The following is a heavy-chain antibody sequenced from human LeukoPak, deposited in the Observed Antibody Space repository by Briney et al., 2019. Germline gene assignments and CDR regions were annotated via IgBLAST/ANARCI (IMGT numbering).Heavy chain of an antibody. CDR2: IYHSGST. Sequence: KPSETLSLTCAVYGGSFSGYYWSWVRQPPGKGLEWIGEIYHSGSTNYNPSLKSRVTISVDKSKNQFSLKLSSVTAADTAVYYCARDASVAGLYYFDYWGQGTLVTVSS. CDR1: GGSFSGYY. J-gene: IGHJ4*02. V-gene: IGHV4-34*01. D-gene: IGHD6-19*01. CDR3: ARDASVAGLYYFDY.